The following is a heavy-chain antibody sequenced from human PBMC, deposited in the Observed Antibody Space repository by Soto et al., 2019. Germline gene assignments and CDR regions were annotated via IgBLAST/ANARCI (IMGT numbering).Heavy chain of an antibody. CDR1: GGSISSTTYY. CDR2: IYYSGKI. CDR3: ARTPLRDGSYSLPRTFDC. J-gene: IGHJ4*02. V-gene: IGHV4-39*01. D-gene: IGHD1-26*01. Sequence: QLQLQESGPGLVKPSETLSLTCTVSGGSISSTTYYWGWIRQPPGKGLEWIGSIYYSGKIHHNPSLASRVTISVDTSKNQFSLKVNSVTAADTAVYYCARTPLRDGSYSLPRTFDCWGQGTLVTVSS.